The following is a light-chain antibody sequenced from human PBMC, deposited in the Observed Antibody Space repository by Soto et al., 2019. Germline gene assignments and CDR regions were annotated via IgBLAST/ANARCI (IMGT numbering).Light chain of an antibody. J-gene: IGLJ1*01. CDR3: ISYTTIDTYV. CDR1: STDVGGYNY. Sequence: SALAQPSSVSGSPGQSLTISCTGTSTDVGGYNYVSWYQHHPGKGPKLIIYEVSNRPSGVPDRFSGSKSGNKASLIISGLQAEDEADYHCISYTTIDTYVFGTGTKVTVL. V-gene: IGLV2-14*01. CDR2: EVS.